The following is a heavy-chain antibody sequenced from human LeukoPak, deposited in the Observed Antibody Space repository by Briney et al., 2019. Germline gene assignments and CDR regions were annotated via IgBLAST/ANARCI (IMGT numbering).Heavy chain of an antibody. CDR3: ARGGHFDY. CDR2: ISSSRSTI. J-gene: IGHJ4*02. Sequence: GGSLRLSCAASGFTFSSYSMNWVRQAPGKGLEWLSFISSSRSTIYYTDSVKGRFTISRDNAKNSLYLQMNDLRAEDTAVYYCARGGHFDYWGQGTLVTVSS. D-gene: IGHD3-16*01. CDR1: GFTFSSYS. V-gene: IGHV3-48*01.